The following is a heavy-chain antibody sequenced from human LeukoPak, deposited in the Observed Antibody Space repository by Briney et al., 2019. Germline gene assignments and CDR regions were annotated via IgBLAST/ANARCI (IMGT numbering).Heavy chain of an antibody. Sequence: GGSLRLSCAAPGFSFSSYSMNWVRQAPGKGLEWVSYISSSSSTIYYADSVKGRFTISRDNAKNSLYLQMNSLRAGDTAVYYCARDRISMVRGIDYGMDVWGQGTTVTVSS. D-gene: IGHD3-10*01. CDR2: ISSSSSTI. CDR3: ARDRISMVRGIDYGMDV. CDR1: GFSFSSYS. J-gene: IGHJ6*02. V-gene: IGHV3-48*01.